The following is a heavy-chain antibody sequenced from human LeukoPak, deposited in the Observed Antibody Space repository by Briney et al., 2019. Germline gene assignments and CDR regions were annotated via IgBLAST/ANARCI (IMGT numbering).Heavy chain of an antibody. Sequence: SETLSLTCTVSGGSVTSYYWSWIRQPPGKRLEWIGYINYSGSTNYNPSLKSRVTISVDTPKNQFSLKLSSVTAADTAVYYCARHNYDILTGYHFDYWGQGTLVTVSS. CDR3: ARHNYDILTGYHFDY. CDR2: INYSGST. V-gene: IGHV4-59*08. CDR1: GGSVTSYY. D-gene: IGHD3-9*01. J-gene: IGHJ4*02.